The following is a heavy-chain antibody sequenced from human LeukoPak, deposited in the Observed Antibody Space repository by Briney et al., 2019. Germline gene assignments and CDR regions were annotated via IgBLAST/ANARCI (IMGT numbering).Heavy chain of an antibody. D-gene: IGHD3-10*01. CDR3: ASSRLSSPFYGSGSYWFDP. V-gene: IGHV3-74*01. Sequence: GGSLRLSCAASGFTFSSYWMHWVRQAPGKGLVWVSRINSDGSSTSYADSVKGRFTISRDNAKNTLYLQMNSLRAEDTAVYYCASSRLSSPFYGSGSYWFDPWGQGTLVTVSS. J-gene: IGHJ5*02. CDR1: GFTFSSYW. CDR2: INSDGSST.